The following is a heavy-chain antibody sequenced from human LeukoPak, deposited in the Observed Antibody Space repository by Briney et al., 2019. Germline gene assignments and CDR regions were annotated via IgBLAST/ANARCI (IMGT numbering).Heavy chain of an antibody. V-gene: IGHV1-18*01. D-gene: IGHD2-21*02. CDR1: GYTFTSYG. CDR3: ARDRGGGNCGGDCFYNYGMDV. CDR2: ISAYNGNT. J-gene: IGHJ6*02. Sequence: GASVKVSCKASGYTFTSYGISWVRQAPGQGLEWMGWISAYNGNTNYAQKLQGRVTMTTDTSTSTAYMELRSLRSDDTAVYYCARDRGGGNCGGDCFYNYGMDVWGQGTTVTVSS.